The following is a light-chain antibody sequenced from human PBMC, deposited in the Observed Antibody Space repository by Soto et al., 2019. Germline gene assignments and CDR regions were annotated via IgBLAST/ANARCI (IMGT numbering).Light chain of an antibody. J-gene: IGKJ2*01. Sequence: EIVMTQSPATLSVSPGERATLSCRASQSVSSNLDWYQQKPDQAPRLLIYGASTRATGIPARFSGSGSGTQFTLTISSLQSEDFAVYYCQQYNNWPPHTFGQGTKLEIK. CDR2: GAS. CDR1: QSVSSN. V-gene: IGKV3-15*01. CDR3: QQYNNWPPHT.